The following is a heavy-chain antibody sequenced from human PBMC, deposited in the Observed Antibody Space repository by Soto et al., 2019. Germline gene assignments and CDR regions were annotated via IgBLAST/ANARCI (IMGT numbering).Heavy chain of an antibody. V-gene: IGHV3-30-3*01. CDR1: GFSFSSQA. J-gene: IGHJ3*02. CDR2: ISNDGNRQ. D-gene: IGHD5-18*01. CDR3: ARDIYSYGSVGTPDI. Sequence: QEQLMESGGGVVQPGRSLRLSCVASGFSFSSQAMHWVRQAPGKGLEWVAAISNDGNRQLYADSVKDRLTLSRDNSRNTLDLQMNNLRTEDTGVYFCARDIYSYGSVGTPDIWGQGTMVTVSS.